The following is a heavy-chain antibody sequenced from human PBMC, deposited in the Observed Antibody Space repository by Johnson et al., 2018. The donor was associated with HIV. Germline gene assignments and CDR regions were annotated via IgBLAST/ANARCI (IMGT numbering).Heavy chain of an antibody. D-gene: IGHD5-24*01. Sequence: VQLVESGGGLVQPGRSLRLSCAASGFTVSDHYMDWVRQAPGKGLEWVGRTRNKANSYTTEYAASVKGRFTISRENAKNSLYLQMNSLRAGDTAVYYCARAIGDGYPGMKAFDIWGQGTMVTVSS. V-gene: IGHV3-72*01. J-gene: IGHJ3*02. CDR3: ARAIGDGYPGMKAFDI. CDR2: TRNKANSYTT. CDR1: GFTVSDHY.